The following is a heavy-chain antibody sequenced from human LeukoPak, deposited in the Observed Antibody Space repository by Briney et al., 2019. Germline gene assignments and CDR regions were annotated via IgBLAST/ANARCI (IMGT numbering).Heavy chain of an antibody. CDR2: VSYDGGTK. V-gene: IGHV3-30*03. Sequence: GGSLRLSCAASGFTFSSYGMHWVRQAPGKGLEWVAVVSYDGGTKYYANSVRGRFTISRDNFKNTLYLEMNSLRTEDTAVYYCARDPIVGYGDYFDYWGQGSLVTVSS. CDR1: GFTFSSYG. J-gene: IGHJ4*02. CDR3: ARDPIVGYGDYFDY. D-gene: IGHD4-17*01.